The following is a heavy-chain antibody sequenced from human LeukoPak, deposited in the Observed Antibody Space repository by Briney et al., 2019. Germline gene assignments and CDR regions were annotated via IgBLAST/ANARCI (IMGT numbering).Heavy chain of an antibody. J-gene: IGHJ6*03. CDR1: GYTFTSYG. CDR3: ARIGPSTGTNYYYYYMDV. D-gene: IGHD4-17*01. V-gene: IGHV1-18*01. Sequence: GASVKVSCKASGYTFTSYGISWVRQAPGQGLEWMGWISAYNGNTNYAQKLQGRVTMTTDTSTSTAYMELRSLRSDDTAVYYCARIGPSTGTNYYYYYMDVWGKGTTVTVSS. CDR2: ISAYNGNT.